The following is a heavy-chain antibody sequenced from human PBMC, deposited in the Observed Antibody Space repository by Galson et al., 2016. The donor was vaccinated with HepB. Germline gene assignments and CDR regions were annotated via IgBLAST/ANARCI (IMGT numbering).Heavy chain of an antibody. J-gene: IGHJ4*02. CDR2: INQDGSDK. V-gene: IGHV3-7*04. D-gene: IGHD6-13*01. CDR1: GFTFSSCW. CDR3: SRVSTSIIAAAGRTLFDY. Sequence: SLRLSCAASGFTFSSCWMSWVRQAPGKGLEWVANINQDGSDKYYVDSVKGRFTISRDKAKNSLYLQMNSLRAEDTAVYYCSRVSTSIIAAAGRTLFDYWGQGTLVTVSS.